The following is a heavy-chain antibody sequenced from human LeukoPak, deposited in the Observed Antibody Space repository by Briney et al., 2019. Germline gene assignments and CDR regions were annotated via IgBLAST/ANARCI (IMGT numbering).Heavy chain of an antibody. J-gene: IGHJ6*02. D-gene: IGHD2-2*02. CDR2: MNPNSGNT. V-gene: IGHV1-8*01. CDR1: GYTFTSYD. Sequence: ASVKVSCKASGYTFTSYDINWVRQATGQGLEWMGWMNPNSGNTGYAQKFQGRVTMTRNTSISTAYMELSSLRSEDTAVYYCARGGGCSSTSCYTRVGYYCYYGMDVWGQGTTVTVSS. CDR3: ARGGGCSSTSCYTRVGYYCYYGMDV.